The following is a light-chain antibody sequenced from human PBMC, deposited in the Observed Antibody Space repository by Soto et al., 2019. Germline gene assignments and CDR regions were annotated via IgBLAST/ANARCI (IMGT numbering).Light chain of an antibody. Sequence: DIPMTQTPSSLSASVGDRVTITCRASQRISTYLNWYQQKPGKAPNLLIYGASTLQSGAPSRFSGSGSGADFTLTISSLQPEDFATYYCQQSYTTPRTFGQGTKVEVK. CDR1: QRISTY. CDR2: GAS. J-gene: IGKJ1*01. CDR3: QQSYTTPRT. V-gene: IGKV1-39*01.